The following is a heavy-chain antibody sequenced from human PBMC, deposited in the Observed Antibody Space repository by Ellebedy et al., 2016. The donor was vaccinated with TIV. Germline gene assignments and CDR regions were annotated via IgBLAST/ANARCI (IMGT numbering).Heavy chain of an antibody. V-gene: IGHV4-31*03. CDR2: IYYSGST. Sequence: SETLSLXXTVSGGSISSGISYWSWIRQHPGRGLEWIGYIYYSGSTYYNPSLKSRLTISVDTSKNQFSLKLSSVTAADTAVYYCARNEVGKIALHAFDIWGQGTMVTVSS. J-gene: IGHJ3*02. CDR3: ARNEVGKIALHAFDI. CDR1: GGSISSGISY. D-gene: IGHD2-2*01.